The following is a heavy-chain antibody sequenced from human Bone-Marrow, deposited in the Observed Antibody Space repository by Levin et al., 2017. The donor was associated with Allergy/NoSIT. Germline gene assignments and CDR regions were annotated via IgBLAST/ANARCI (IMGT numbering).Heavy chain of an antibody. CDR2: INPNSGAT. CDR3: TREGRTTMTTREGFDY. Sequence: GASVKVSCKTSGFGFTGYYLHWVRQAPGQGLEWLGWINPNSGATNYAQRFQGRVNMTRDTSISTAYMEIYRLESDDTAVYYCTREGRTTMTTREGFDYWGQGALVTVS. J-gene: IGHJ4*02. D-gene: IGHD4-17*01. CDR1: GFGFTGYY. V-gene: IGHV1-2*02.